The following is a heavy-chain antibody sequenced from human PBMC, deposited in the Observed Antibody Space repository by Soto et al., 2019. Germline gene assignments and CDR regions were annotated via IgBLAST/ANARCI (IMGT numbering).Heavy chain of an antibody. J-gene: IGHJ5*01. CDR2: TYYRSKWYN. Sequence: SQTLSLTRAISGDSVSTNSATCDWSRQSPSRGLEWLGRTYYRSKWYNDYAVSVKGRITINPDTSNNQLSLQLNSVTPDDTAVYYCARLIGNSWLDSWGQGTLVTVS. CDR3: ARLIGNSWLDS. V-gene: IGHV6-1*01. D-gene: IGHD2-8*01. CDR1: GDSVSTNSAT.